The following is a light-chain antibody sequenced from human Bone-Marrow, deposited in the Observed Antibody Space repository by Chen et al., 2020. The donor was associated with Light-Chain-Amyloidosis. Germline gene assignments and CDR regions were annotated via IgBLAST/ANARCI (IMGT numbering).Light chain of an antibody. CDR3: QQYNNWPLT. V-gene: IGKV3-15*01. CDR1: QSVSSN. Sequence: EIVMTQSPATLSVSPGERATLSCRASQSVSSNLAWYRQKPGQAPRLLIYGASTRATGIPARFSGSGSGTEVTLTISSLQSEDFAVYYCQQYNNWPLTFGGGTKVESK. CDR2: GAS. J-gene: IGKJ4*01.